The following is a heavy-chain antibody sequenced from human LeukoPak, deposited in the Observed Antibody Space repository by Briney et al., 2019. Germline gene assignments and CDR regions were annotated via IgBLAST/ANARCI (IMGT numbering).Heavy chain of an antibody. Sequence: GASVKVSCKASGYTFIDYYIHWLRQAPGQGLEWMGWINPNSGDTHSPQKFQGRVTMTRDTSISTADMELSRLISDDTAVYYCARGGALTGGTWYFDYWGQGTLVTVSS. D-gene: IGHD2-8*02. V-gene: IGHV1-2*02. CDR1: GYTFIDYY. CDR3: ARGGALTGGTWYFDY. J-gene: IGHJ4*02. CDR2: INPNSGDT.